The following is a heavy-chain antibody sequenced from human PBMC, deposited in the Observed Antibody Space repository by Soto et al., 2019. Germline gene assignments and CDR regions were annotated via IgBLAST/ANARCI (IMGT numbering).Heavy chain of an antibody. J-gene: IGHJ4*02. CDR2: IKDDGGDE. D-gene: IGHD6-19*01. V-gene: IGHV3-7*05. CDR1: GFTFSPYW. CDR3: AGGSGWISDS. Sequence: EVQLVESGGGLVQPGGSLRLSCAASGFTFSPYWMSWVRQAPGKGLQWVAIIKDDGGDEHYLEAVRGRFNISRDNAKKSLYLAMDSLRVEDTAVYYCAGGSGWISDSWGKGTLVTVYS.